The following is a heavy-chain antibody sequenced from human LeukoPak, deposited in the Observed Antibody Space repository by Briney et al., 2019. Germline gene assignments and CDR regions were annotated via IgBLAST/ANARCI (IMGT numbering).Heavy chain of an antibody. Sequence: GGSLRVSRTAPGFTLSVYWMNGVRQAPGGGLEWVANILEGGRETNYVDSVKGRFTISGDSAKTSLDLQMNSLRAEDAAVYYCARGRDIVATAPDYNYGMDVWGQGTTVTVSS. V-gene: IGHV3-7*01. CDR1: GFTLSVYW. J-gene: IGHJ6*02. CDR2: ILEGGRET. D-gene: IGHD5-12*01. CDR3: ARGRDIVATAPDYNYGMDV.